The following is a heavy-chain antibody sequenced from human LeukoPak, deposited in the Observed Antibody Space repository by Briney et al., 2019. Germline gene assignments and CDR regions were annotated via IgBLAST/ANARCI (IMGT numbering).Heavy chain of an antibody. J-gene: IGHJ5*02. CDR3: ASVVPAAIPYNWFDP. V-gene: IGHV4-30-2*01. Sequence: PSQTLSLTCAVSGGSISSGGYSWSWIRQPPGKGLEWIWYIYHSGSTYYNPSLKSRVTISVDRSKNQFSLKLSSVTAADTAVYYCASVVPAAIPYNWFDPWGQGTLVTVSS. CDR2: IYHSGST. D-gene: IGHD2-2*01. CDR1: GGSISSGGYS.